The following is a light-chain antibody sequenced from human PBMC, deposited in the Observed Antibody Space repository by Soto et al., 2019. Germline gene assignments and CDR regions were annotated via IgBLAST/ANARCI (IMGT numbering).Light chain of an antibody. J-gene: IGKJ5*01. CDR1: QTISFY. CDR3: QQSYSIPIT. CDR2: AAS. V-gene: IGKV1-39*01. Sequence: DIQMTQPPSSLSASVGDRVTISCRASQTISFYLNWYQQKPGKAHKVLIYAASNLQSGVPSRFSGSGSGTEFTLTISSLQPEDFATYYCQQSYSIPITFGQGTRREIK.